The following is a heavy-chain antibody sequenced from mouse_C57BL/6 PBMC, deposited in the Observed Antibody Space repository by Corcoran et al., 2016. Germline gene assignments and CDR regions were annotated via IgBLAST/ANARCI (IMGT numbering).Heavy chain of an antibody. CDR1: GYSITSGYY. D-gene: IGHD2-5*01. Sequence: DVQLQESGPGLVQPSQSLSLTCSVTGYSITSGYYWNWIRQFPGNKLEWMGYISYDGSNNYNPSLKNRISITRDTSKNQFFLKLNSVTTEDTATYYCASAYYSNYELYFDVWGTGTTVTVSS. V-gene: IGHV3-6*01. CDR3: ASAYYSNYELYFDV. CDR2: ISYDGSN. J-gene: IGHJ1*03.